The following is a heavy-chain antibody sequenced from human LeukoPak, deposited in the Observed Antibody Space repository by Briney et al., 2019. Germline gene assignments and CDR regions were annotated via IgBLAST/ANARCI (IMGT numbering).Heavy chain of an antibody. Sequence: GGSLRLSCAASGFTFSSFDMHWVRQPTGQGLEWVSTIGTASDTYCPGSVEGRFTLSRDNAKNSLYLQLNSLTAGDTAVYYCARGPPRGKYYYMDVWGKGTTVTVSS. CDR2: IGTASDT. CDR3: ARGPPRGKYYYMDV. D-gene: IGHD1-1*01. CDR1: GFTFSSFD. J-gene: IGHJ6*03. V-gene: IGHV3-13*01.